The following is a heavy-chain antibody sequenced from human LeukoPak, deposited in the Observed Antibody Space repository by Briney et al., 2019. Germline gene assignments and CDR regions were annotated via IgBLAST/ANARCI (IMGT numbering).Heavy chain of an antibody. Sequence: SETLSLTCTVSGGSISGHYWSWIRQPPGKGLEWIGYIYYSGSTNYNPSLKSRVTISVDTSKNQFSLKLSSVTAADTAVYYCARSRRLRYFDWLYYPMDYWGQGTLVTVSS. J-gene: IGHJ4*02. CDR2: IYYSGST. D-gene: IGHD3-9*01. CDR3: ARSRRLRYFDWLYYPMDY. V-gene: IGHV4-59*11. CDR1: GGSISGHY.